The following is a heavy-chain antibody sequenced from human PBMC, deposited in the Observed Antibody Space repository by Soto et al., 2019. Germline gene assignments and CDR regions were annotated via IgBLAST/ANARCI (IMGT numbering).Heavy chain of an antibody. CDR3: TTGREEHLVRGWCGP. V-gene: IGHV3-30*03. Sequence: QVQLVESGGGVVQPGRSLRLSCAASGFTFSSYGMHWVRQAPGKGLEWVAVISYDGSNKYYADSVKGRFPISRDTSKNRLYPQMNSLKAEDTAVHYCTTGREEHLVRGWCGPWGQGALDTVSS. J-gene: IGHJ5*02. CDR1: GFTFSSYG. CDR2: ISYDGSNK. D-gene: IGHD1-1*01.